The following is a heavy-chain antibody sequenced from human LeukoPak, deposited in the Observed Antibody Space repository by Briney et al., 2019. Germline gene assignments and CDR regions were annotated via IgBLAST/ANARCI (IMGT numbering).Heavy chain of an antibody. CDR3: AKDGDSSGWCYFDY. CDR1: GFTFSRYG. CDR2: ISYDGSNK. V-gene: IGHV3-30*18. D-gene: IGHD6-19*01. Sequence: PGGSLRLSCAASGFTFSRYGMHWVRQAPGKGLERVAVISYDGSNKYYADSVKGRFTISRDNSKNTLYLQMNSLRAEDTAVYYCAKDGDSSGWCYFDYWGQGTLVTVSS. J-gene: IGHJ4*02.